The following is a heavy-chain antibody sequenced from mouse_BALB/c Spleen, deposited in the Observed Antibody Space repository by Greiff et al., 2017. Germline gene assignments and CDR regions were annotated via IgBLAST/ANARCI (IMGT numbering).Heavy chain of an antibody. CDR3: ARSAYYGNYVHFDV. J-gene: IGHJ1*01. Sequence: EVMLVESGAELVKPGASVKLSCTASGFNIKDTYMHWVKQRPEQGLEWIGRIDPANGNTKYDPKFQGKATITADTSSNTAYLQLSSLTSEDTAVYYCARSAYYGNYVHFDVWGAGTTVTVSS. D-gene: IGHD2-10*01. CDR2: IDPANGNT. CDR1: GFNIKDTY. V-gene: IGHV14-3*02.